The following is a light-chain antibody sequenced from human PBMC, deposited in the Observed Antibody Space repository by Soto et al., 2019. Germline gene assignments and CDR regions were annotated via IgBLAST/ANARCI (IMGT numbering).Light chain of an antibody. CDR3: AAWDDSLIGPV. Sequence: QSVLTQPPSASGTPGQRVTISCSGSTSNIRSNSVNWYQHLPGAAPKVLMYSDNQRPSGVPDRFSGSKSGTSASLAISGLQSDDEADYYCAAWDDSLIGPVFGGGTKVTVL. CDR1: TSNIRSNS. CDR2: SDN. V-gene: IGLV1-44*01. J-gene: IGLJ3*02.